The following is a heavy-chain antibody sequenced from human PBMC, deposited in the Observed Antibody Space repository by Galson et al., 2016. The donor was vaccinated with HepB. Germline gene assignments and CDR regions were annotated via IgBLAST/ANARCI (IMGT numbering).Heavy chain of an antibody. D-gene: IGHD3-3*01. V-gene: IGHV4-31*03. Sequence: TLSLTCTVSGGSLGGYYWNWIRQHPVKGLEWIGYITYSGNTHYNPSLRSRVTISLDAPGNHFALRLTSVTAADTAVYYCARDYNRGLHIRGFFLAHNWFDPWGQGVLVTVSS. J-gene: IGHJ5*02. CDR3: ARDYNRGLHIRGFFLAHNWFDP. CDR1: GGSLGGYY. CDR2: ITYSGNT.